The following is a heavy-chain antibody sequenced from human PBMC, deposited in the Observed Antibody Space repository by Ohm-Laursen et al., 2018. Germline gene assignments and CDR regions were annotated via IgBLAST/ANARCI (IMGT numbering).Heavy chain of an antibody. J-gene: IGHJ4*02. CDR2: ISHGGIT. Sequence: GTLSLTCAVYGGSFSTYYWNWIRQPPGKGLEWIGEISHGGITIYNPSLKSRVTISVDTSKNQFSLKLSSVTAADTAVYYCARVEIAAAGTILVYWGQGTLVTVSS. D-gene: IGHD6-13*01. V-gene: IGHV4-34*01. CDR3: ARVEIAAAGTILVY. CDR1: GGSFSTYY.